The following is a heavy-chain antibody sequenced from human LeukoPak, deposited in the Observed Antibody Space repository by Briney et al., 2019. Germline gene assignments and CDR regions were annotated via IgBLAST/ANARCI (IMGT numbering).Heavy chain of an antibody. D-gene: IGHD4-23*01. CDR1: GGSISTYY. CDR2: IYTSGST. CDR3: ARRIVVTRGFDY. Sequence: PSETLSLTCTVSGGSISTYYWSWIRQPAGKGLEWIGRIYTSGSTNYNPSLKTRVTISVDTSKNQFSLKLSSVTAADTAVYYCARRIVVTRGFDYWGQGTLVTVSS. V-gene: IGHV4-4*07. J-gene: IGHJ4*02.